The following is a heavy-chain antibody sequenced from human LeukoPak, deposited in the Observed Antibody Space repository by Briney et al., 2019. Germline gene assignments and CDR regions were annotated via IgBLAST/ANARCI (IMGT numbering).Heavy chain of an antibody. Sequence: KPSETLSLTCTVSGGSISSSSYYWGWIRQPPGKGLEWIGSIYYSGSTYYNPSLKSRVTISVDTSKNQFSLKLSSVTAADTAVYYCARHTRGSYYSPPEIFDYWGQGTLVTVSS. J-gene: IGHJ4*02. D-gene: IGHD1-26*01. V-gene: IGHV4-39*01. CDR1: GGSISSSSYY. CDR3: ARHTRGSYYSPPEIFDY. CDR2: IYYSGST.